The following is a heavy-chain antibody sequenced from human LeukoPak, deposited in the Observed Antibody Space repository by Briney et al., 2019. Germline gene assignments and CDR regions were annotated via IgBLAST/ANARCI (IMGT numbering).Heavy chain of an antibody. CDR3: ARVVRGVGWFDP. V-gene: IGHV4-34*01. J-gene: IGHJ5*02. D-gene: IGHD3-10*01. Sequence: TSETLSLTCAVYGGSFSGYYWSWIRQPPGKGLEWIGEINHSGSTNYNPSLKSRVTISVDTSKNQFSLKLSSVTAADTAVYYCARVVRGVGWFDPWGQGTLVTVSS. CDR1: GGSFSGYY. CDR2: INHSGST.